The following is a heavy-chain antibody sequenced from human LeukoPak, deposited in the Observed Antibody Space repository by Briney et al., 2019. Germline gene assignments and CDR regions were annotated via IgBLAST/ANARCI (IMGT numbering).Heavy chain of an antibody. D-gene: IGHD6-6*01. Sequence: SVKVSCKASGGTFSSYAISWVRQAPGQGLEWMGGVIPIFGTANYAQKFQGRVTITRNTSISTAYMELSSLRSEDTAVYYCAREYSSSGNYYYYHMDVWGKGTTVTVSS. CDR1: GGTFSSYA. CDR2: VIPIFGTA. J-gene: IGHJ6*03. CDR3: AREYSSSGNYYYYHMDV. V-gene: IGHV1-69*05.